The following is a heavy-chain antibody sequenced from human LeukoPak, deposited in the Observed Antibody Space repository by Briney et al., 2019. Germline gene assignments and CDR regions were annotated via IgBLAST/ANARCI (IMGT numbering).Heavy chain of an antibody. CDR1: GGSISSGDYY. Sequence: SETLSLTCTVSGGSISSGDYYWGWIRQPPGKGLEWIGSIYHSGSTYYNPSLKSRVTISVDTSKNQLSLKLSSVTAADTAVYYCARDPDYGDYVFDYWGQGTLVTVSS. J-gene: IGHJ4*02. V-gene: IGHV4-39*07. CDR3: ARDPDYGDYVFDY. CDR2: IYHSGST. D-gene: IGHD4-17*01.